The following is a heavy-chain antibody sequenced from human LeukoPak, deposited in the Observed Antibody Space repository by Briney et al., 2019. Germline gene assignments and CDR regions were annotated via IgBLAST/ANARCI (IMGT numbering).Heavy chain of an antibody. D-gene: IGHD2-21*02. Sequence: GGSLTLSCAASGFTVSSYYMSWVRQAPGKGLEWVSVIYSGGSTHYADSVKGRFTISRDNSKSTLYLQMNSLRAEDTAVYYCARDRGCGDCYPPANDAFDIWGQGTMVTVSS. CDR2: IYSGGST. V-gene: IGHV3-66*01. CDR3: ARDRGCGDCYPPANDAFDI. CDR1: GFTVSSYY. J-gene: IGHJ3*02.